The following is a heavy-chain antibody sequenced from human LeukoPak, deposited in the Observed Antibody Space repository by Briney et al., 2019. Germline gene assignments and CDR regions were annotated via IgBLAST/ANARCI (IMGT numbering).Heavy chain of an antibody. J-gene: IGHJ4*02. CDR3: AHFRYGEGGPNFDY. CDR2: IYYSGST. Sequence: MSSETLSLTCTVSGGSISSYYWSWIRQPPGKGLEWIGYIYYSGSTNYNPSLKSRVTISVDTSKNQFSLKLSSVTAADTAVYYCAHFRYGEGGPNFDYWGQGTLVTVSS. CDR1: GGSISSYY. D-gene: IGHD4-17*01. V-gene: IGHV4-59*08.